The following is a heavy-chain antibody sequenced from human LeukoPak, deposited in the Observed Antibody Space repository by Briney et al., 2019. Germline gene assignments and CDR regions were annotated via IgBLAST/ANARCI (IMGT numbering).Heavy chain of an antibody. CDR3: TKGLRSGTYYNIFDY. D-gene: IGHD3-10*01. V-gene: IGHV3-43*02. CDR1: GFTLRDYA. Sequence: PGGSLRLSCAASGFTLRDYAIHWVRQAPGKGLEWVSLSLIDNDGHKTYCADSVKGRFTISRDNSRNSLYLQMNSLTIEDTALYFRTKGLRSGTYYNIFDYWSQGTLVTVS. J-gene: IGHJ4*02. CDR2: IDNDGHKT.